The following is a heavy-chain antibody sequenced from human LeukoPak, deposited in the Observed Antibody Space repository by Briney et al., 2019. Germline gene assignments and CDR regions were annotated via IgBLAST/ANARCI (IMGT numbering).Heavy chain of an antibody. CDR3: ARGRYSSRSGGYYFDI. CDR2: IKKDGIEK. J-gene: IGHJ4*02. V-gene: IGHV3-7*01. CDR1: GFTFSSYA. Sequence: PGGSLRLSCAASGFTFSSYAMHWVRQAPGKGLEWVANIKKDGIEKYYVESVKGRFTISRDNAKNSLSLQMNSLRAEDTAVYYCARGRYSSRSGGYYFDIWGQGTLVTVSS. D-gene: IGHD2-2*01.